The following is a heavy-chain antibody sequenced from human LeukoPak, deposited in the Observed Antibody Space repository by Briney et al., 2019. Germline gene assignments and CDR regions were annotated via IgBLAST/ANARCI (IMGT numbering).Heavy chain of an antibody. D-gene: IGHD5-12*01. CDR2: IIPNSGDT. V-gene: IGHV1-2*02. Sequence: ASVKVSCKASGHTFTDYHVHWVRQPPGQKLEWMGWIIPNSGDTYYAQKFRDRVTMTRDTSISTVYMELNRLTSDDTAIYYCVRDLRTRVATPCQSDSWGQGTLVTVSS. CDR1: GHTFTDYH. CDR3: VRDLRTRVATPCQSDS. J-gene: IGHJ4*02.